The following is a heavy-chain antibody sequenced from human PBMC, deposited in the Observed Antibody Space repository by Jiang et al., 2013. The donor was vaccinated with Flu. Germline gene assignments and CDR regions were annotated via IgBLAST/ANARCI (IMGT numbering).Heavy chain of an antibody. J-gene: IGHJ3*02. CDR1: GGSISSSSYY. CDR3: VGSGRYWGDDAFDI. Sequence: VKPSETLSLTCTVSGGSISSSSYYWGWIRQPPGKGLEWIGSISYSGSTYYNPSLKSRVTISVDTSKSQFSLKLSSVTAADTAVYYCVGSGRYWGDDAFDIWGQGTMVTVSS. CDR2: ISYSGST. V-gene: IGHV4-39*01. D-gene: IGHD1-26*01.